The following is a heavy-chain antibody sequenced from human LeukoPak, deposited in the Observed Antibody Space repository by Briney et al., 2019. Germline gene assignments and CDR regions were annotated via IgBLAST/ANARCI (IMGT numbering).Heavy chain of an antibody. D-gene: IGHD2-2*01. CDR3: ARGVEVVAAADNWFDP. J-gene: IGHJ5*02. Sequence: GGSLRLSCAASRFTFSSYEMNWVRQAPGKGLEWVSSISSSSSYIYHADSVKGRLTISRDNAKDSLYLQMNSLRAEDTAVYYCARGVEVVAAADNWFDPWGQGNLVTVSS. CDR1: RFTFSSYE. CDR2: ISSSSSYI. V-gene: IGHV3-21*01.